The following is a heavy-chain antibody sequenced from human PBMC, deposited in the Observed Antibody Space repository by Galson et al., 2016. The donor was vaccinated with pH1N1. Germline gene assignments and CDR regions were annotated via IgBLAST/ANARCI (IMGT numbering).Heavy chain of an antibody. CDR3: ARVYSRGGTYYPDAFDI. J-gene: IGHJ3*02. Sequence: SVKVSCKASGYTFTEYYIHWVRQAPGQGLEWMGRINSKTGRTDYAQSFQGRVTMTRDTPISTAYMELSRLRSDDTAVYYCARVYSRGGTYYPDAFDIWGQGTMVTVSS. V-gene: IGHV1-2*06. CDR2: INSKTGRT. D-gene: IGHD1-26*01. CDR1: GYTFTEYY.